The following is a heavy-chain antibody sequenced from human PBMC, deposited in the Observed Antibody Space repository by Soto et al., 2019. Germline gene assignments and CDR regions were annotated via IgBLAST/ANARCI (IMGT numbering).Heavy chain of an antibody. J-gene: IGHJ4*02. CDR2: IYHSGST. CDR1: GGSISSSKW. V-gene: IGHV4-4*02. D-gene: IGHD6-6*01. CDR3: ARVTASIAALFDY. Sequence: SDTLSLTCAVSGGSISSSKWLSWVRQPPGKGLEWIGEIYHSGSTNYNPSLKSRVTISVDKSKNQFSLKLSSVTAADTAVYYCARVTASIAALFDYWGTGTLVTVS.